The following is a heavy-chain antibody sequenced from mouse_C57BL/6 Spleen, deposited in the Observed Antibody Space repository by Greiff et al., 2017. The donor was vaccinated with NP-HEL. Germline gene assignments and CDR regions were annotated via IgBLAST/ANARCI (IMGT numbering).Heavy chain of an antibody. D-gene: IGHD2-1*01. Sequence: VQLQQSGPELVKPGASVKISCKASGYSFTGYYMNWVQQSPEKSLEWIGEINPSTGGTTYNQKFKAKATLTVDKSSSTAYMQLKSLTSEDSAVYYCARRGGNYGYFDVWGTGTTVTVSS. J-gene: IGHJ1*03. CDR2: INPSTGGT. CDR1: GYSFTGYY. V-gene: IGHV1-42*01. CDR3: ARRGGNYGYFDV.